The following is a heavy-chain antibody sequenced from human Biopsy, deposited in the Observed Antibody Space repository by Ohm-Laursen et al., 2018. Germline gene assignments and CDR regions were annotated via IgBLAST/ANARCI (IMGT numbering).Heavy chain of an antibody. CDR2: LWYDGTNK. Sequence: SLRLSCSASGFTFNNYGMQWVRQAPGKGLEWVAVLWYDGTNKYYADSVKGRFTISRDNSKNTLYLQMNSLRAEDTAMYYCARPTNARAGGAPFDIWGQGTMATVSS. CDR3: ARPTNARAGGAPFDI. V-gene: IGHV3-33*08. D-gene: IGHD1-1*01. J-gene: IGHJ3*02. CDR1: GFTFNNYG.